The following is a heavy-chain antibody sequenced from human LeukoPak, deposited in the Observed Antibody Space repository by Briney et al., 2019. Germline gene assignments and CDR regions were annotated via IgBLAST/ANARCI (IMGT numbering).Heavy chain of an antibody. V-gene: IGHV3-7*04. Sequence: WGSLRLSCEASGFYFSAYLMSWVRQAPGKGLEWVANIKQDGSQDFYLDSVKGRFTISRDNGYNSLYLHMTRLRVEDTAVYYCARDLKGFNLWGQGALVTVSS. CDR2: IKQDGSQD. CDR3: ARDLKGFNL. CDR1: GFYFSAYL. J-gene: IGHJ5*02.